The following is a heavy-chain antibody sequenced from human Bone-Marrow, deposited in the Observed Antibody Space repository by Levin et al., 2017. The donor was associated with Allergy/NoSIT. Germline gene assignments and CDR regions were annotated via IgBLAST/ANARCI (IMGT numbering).Heavy chain of an antibody. J-gene: IGHJ5*02. CDR3: AREKTTVTIARTPNWFDP. V-gene: IGHV3-11*06. CDR2: ISSSSSYT. D-gene: IGHD4-11*01. CDR1: GFTFSDYY. Sequence: GESLKISCAASGFTFSDYYMSWIRQAPGKGLEWVSYISSSSSYTNYADSVKGRFTISRDNAKNSLYLQMNSLRAEDTAVYYCAREKTTVTIARTPNWFDPWGQGTLVTVSS.